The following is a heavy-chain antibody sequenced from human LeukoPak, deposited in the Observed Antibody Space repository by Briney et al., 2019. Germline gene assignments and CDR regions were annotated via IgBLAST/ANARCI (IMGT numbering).Heavy chain of an antibody. CDR2: IYSGGST. CDR1: GFTVSSNY. D-gene: IGHD2-2*02. Sequence: GGSLRLSCAASGFTVSSNYMSWVRQAPGKGLEWVSVIYSGGSTYYADSVKGRFTISRDNSKNTLYLQMNSLRAEDTAVYYCAGEGGHTYDAFDIWGQGTMVTVSS. V-gene: IGHV3-66*01. CDR3: AGEGGHTYDAFDI. J-gene: IGHJ3*02.